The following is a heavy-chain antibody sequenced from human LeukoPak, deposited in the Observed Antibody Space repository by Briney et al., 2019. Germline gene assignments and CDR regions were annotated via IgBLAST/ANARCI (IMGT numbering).Heavy chain of an antibody. CDR1: GGTFSSYA. CDR2: IIPIFGTA. J-gene: IGHJ6*02. Sequence: ASVKVSCEASGGTFSSYAISWVRQAPGQGLEWMGGIIPIFGTANYAQKFQGRVTITADESTSTAYMELSSLRSEDTAVYYCASHYGDYGLPYYYYGMDVWGQGTTATVSS. V-gene: IGHV1-69*13. CDR3: ASHYGDYGLPYYYYGMDV. D-gene: IGHD4-17*01.